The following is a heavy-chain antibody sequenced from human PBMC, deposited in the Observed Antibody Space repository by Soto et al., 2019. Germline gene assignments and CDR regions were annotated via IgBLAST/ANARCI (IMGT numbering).Heavy chain of an antibody. CDR2: IGGGGGST. CDR1: GSPLGAYA. J-gene: IGHJ4*02. D-gene: IGHD5-12*01. Sequence: EVQLLESGGGLVQPGGSWESSGAPPGSPLGAYAIAGVPRVPGKGLEGVPPIGGGGGSTYYANPVKGRFTISRDNPKSTLYLQMNSLRAEDTAVYYCAKDFPPQYSGYDKAGYWGQGTLVTVSS. V-gene: IGHV3-23*01. CDR3: AKDFPPQYSGYDKAGY.